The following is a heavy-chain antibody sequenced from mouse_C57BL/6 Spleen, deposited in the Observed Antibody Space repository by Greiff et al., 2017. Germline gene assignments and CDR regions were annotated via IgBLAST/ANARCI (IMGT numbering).Heavy chain of an antibody. V-gene: IGHV1-54*01. CDR1: GYAFTNYL. Sequence: QVQLQQSGAELVRPGTSVKVSCKASGYAFTNYLIEWVKQRPGQGLGWVGVINPGSGGTNYNEKFKGKAKLATDKSSSTAYMQLSSLTSEDSAVYFCARGDYDYDGSWFAYWGQGTLVTVSA. CDR3: ARGDYDYDGSWFAY. J-gene: IGHJ3*01. CDR2: INPGSGGT. D-gene: IGHD2-4*01.